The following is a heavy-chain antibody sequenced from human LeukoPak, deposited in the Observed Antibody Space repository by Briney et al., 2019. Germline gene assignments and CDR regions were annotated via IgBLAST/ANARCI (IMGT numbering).Heavy chain of an antibody. CDR2: ISAYNGNT. J-gene: IGHJ4*02. CDR1: GYTFTGYY. CDR3: ARANPSMITFGGVIVILDY. D-gene: IGHD3-16*02. V-gene: IGHV1-18*04. Sequence: ASVKVSCKASGYTFTGYYMHWVRQAPGQGLEWMGWISAYNGNTNYAQKLQGRVTMTTDTSTSTAYMELRSLRSDDTAVYYCARANPSMITFGGVIVILDYWGQGTLVTVSS.